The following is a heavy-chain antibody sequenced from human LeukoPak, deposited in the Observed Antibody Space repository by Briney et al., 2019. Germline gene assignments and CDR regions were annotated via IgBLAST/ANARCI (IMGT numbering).Heavy chain of an antibody. CDR1: GGSIRSSYYY. V-gene: IGHV4-39*07. Sequence: SETLSLTCTVSGGSIRSSYYYWGWIRQPPGKGLEWIGEIYHSGSTNYNPSLKSRVTISVDKSKNQFSLKLSSVTAADTAVYYCARVGGSVAAALGAFDIWGQGTMVTVSS. J-gene: IGHJ3*02. CDR3: ARVGGSVAAALGAFDI. CDR2: IYHSGST. D-gene: IGHD6-13*01.